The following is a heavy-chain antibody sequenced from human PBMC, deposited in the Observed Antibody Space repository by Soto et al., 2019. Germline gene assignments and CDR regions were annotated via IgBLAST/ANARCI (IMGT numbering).Heavy chain of an antibody. CDR3: ARRFSSGWYADY. CDR2: IWYDGSNE. CDR1: GFTFSGYG. V-gene: IGHV3-33*01. Sequence: QVQLVESGGGVVQPGRSLRLSCAASGFTFSGYGMHWVRQAPGKGLEWVAVIWYDGSNENYADTVKGRFTISRDNSKNTLYLQMNSLRDEATAVYYCARRFSSGWYADYWGQGTLVTVSS. D-gene: IGHD6-19*01. J-gene: IGHJ4*02.